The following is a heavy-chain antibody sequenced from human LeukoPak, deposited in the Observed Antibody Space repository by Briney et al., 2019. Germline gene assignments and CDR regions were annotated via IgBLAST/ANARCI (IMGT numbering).Heavy chain of an antibody. CDR1: GYTFTNYG. V-gene: IGHV1-18*01. D-gene: IGHD2-2*01. CDR3: ARDRRSTSWNNWFDP. J-gene: IGHJ5*02. CDR2: ISAYSGDT. Sequence: PGASVKVSCKASGYTFTNYGISWVRQAPGKGRQFVGWISAYSGDTNYVQELQGRVTMSTDTSTSTAYMELRSLRSDDTAVYYCARDRRSTSWNNWFDPWGQGTLVTVSS.